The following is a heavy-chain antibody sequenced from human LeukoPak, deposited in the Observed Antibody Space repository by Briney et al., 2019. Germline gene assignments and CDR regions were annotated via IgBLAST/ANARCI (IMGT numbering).Heavy chain of an antibody. D-gene: IGHD6-25*01. CDR3: ARHTKRPQAGWFDP. J-gene: IGHJ5*02. CDR2: IYPRDSQI. Sequence: GESLKISCEASGYNFTTYWIGWVRQISGKGLEYMGIIYPRDSQIRYSPSFQGQVTISADKSISTAYLQWTSLKASDTAIYYCARHTKRPQAGWFDPWGQGTLVTVSS. CDR1: GYNFTTYW. V-gene: IGHV5-51*01.